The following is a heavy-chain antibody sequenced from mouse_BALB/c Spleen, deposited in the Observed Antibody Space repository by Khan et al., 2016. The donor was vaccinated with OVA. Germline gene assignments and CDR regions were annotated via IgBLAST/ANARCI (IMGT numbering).Heavy chain of an antibody. V-gene: IGHV3-1*02. CDR2: IPYSGST. CDR3: ARSGTTVVAYWYVDV. Sequence: VQLKQSGPDLVKPSQSLSLTCTVTGYSITSGYRWHWIRQFPGNKLEWMGYIPYSGSTNYNQYFKSRISITRDTSTNTFFLQLNSVTTEDTATYYCARSGTTVVAYWYVDVWGAGTTVTVSA. D-gene: IGHD1-1*01. J-gene: IGHJ1*01. CDR1: GYSITSGYR.